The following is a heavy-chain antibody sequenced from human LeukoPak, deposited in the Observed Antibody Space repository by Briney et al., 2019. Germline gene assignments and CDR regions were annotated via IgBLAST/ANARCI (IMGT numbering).Heavy chain of an antibody. CDR1: GDSLTNNH. CDR2: ISYTGST. J-gene: IGHJ4*02. Sequence: PSETLSLTCTVSGDSLTNNHWSWLRQPPGKGLEWIGHISYTGSTNYNPSLKTRLTMSLDTSKNHFSLTLTSVTAADTALYYCARHVFSDGSPFDSWGQGSLVTVSS. CDR3: ARHVFSDGSPFDS. D-gene: IGHD3-10*01. V-gene: IGHV4-59*08.